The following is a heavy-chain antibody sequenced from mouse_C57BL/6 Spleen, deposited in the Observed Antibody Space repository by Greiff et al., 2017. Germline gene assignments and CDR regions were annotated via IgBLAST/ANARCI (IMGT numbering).Heavy chain of an antibody. Sequence: VKLMESGAELVRPGASVTLACKASGYTFTDYEMHWVKQTPVHGLEWIGAIDPETGGTAYNQKFKGKAILTADKSSSTASMELRSLSSEDSAGYYCTRKRDRGYWGQGATLTVAS. CDR1: GYTFTDYE. V-gene: IGHV1-15*01. J-gene: IGHJ2*01. CDR3: TRKRDRGY. D-gene: IGHD3-1*01. CDR2: IDPETGGT.